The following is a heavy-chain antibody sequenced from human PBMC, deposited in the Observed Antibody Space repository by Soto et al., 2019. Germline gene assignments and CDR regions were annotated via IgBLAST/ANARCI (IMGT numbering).Heavy chain of an antibody. J-gene: IGHJ6*03. CDR1: GFTFSSYA. D-gene: IGHD3-3*01. CDR2: ISYNGSNK. V-gene: IGHV3-30-3*01. CDR3: ARDYGGGGFLEPNYYMDV. Sequence: GGSLRLSCAASGFTFSSYAMHWVRQAPGKGLEWVAVISYNGSNKYYADSVKGRFTISRDNSKNTLYLQMNSLRAEDTAVYYCARDYGGGGFLEPNYYMDVWGKGTTVTVSS.